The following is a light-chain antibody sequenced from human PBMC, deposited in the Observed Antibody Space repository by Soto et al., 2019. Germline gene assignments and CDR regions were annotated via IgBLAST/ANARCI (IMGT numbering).Light chain of an antibody. J-gene: IGLJ2*01. Sequence: QSALTQPASVSGSPGQSITISCTGTSSDVGGYNFVSWYQHHPGKATKLMIYEVSNRPSGVSYRFSGSKSGNTASLTISGLQAEDEADYYCSSYTGSITPVVFGGGTKLTVL. CDR2: EVS. CDR3: SSYTGSITPVV. V-gene: IGLV2-14*01. CDR1: SSDVGGYNF.